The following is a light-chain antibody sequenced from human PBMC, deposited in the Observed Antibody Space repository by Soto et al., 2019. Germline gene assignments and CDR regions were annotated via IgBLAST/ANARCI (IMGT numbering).Light chain of an antibody. J-gene: IGLJ1*01. CDR3: CSYAGSHTKYV. CDR1: SSDVGAYNY. Sequence: SAPTQPPSASGSPGQSVTISCTGTSSDVGAYNYVSWYQQHPGKAPKLMIYEVSKRPSGVPDRFSGSKSGNAASLTISGLQAEDEADYYCCSYAGSHTKYVFGTGTKVTVL. V-gene: IGLV2-8*01. CDR2: EVS.